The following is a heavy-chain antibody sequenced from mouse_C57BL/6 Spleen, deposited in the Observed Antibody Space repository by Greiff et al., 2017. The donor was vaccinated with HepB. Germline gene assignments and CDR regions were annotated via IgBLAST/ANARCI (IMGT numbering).Heavy chain of an antibody. V-gene: IGHV1-80*01. J-gene: IGHJ1*03. D-gene: IGHD1-1*01. Sequence: VKLVESGAELVKPGASVKISCKASGYAFSSYWMNWVKQRPGKGLEWIGQIYPGDGDTNYNGKFKGKATLTAEKSSSTAYMQLSSLTSEDSAVYCGARLDYYDGPDFDVWGTGTTVTVSS. CDR1: GYAFSSYW. CDR3: ARLDYYDGPDFDV. CDR2: IYPGDGDT.